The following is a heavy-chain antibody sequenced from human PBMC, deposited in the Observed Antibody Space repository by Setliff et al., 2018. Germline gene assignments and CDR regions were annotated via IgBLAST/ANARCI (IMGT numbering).Heavy chain of an antibody. CDR2: IYYTGRT. CDR1: GGSFNKYY. V-gene: IGHV4-59*08. D-gene: IGHD1-1*01. CDR3: ARTGTYRYFDS. J-gene: IGHJ4*02. Sequence: SETLSLTCNVSGGSFNKYYWSWIRQPPGKGLEWLGYIYYTGRTEYDPSVKSRVTISLDTSESHFSLKLRSVTAADTAVYYCARTGTYRYFDSWGQGTLVTVSS.